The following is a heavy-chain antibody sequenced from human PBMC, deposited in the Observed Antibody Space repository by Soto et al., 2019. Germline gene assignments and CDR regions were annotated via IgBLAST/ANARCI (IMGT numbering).Heavy chain of an antibody. D-gene: IGHD3-16*01. CDR2: IIPIFGTA. CDR1: GGTFSSYA. V-gene: IGHV1-69*12. J-gene: IGHJ3*02. CDR3: ARDQVRDYASPGDAFDI. Sequence: QVQLVQSGAEVKKPGSSVKVSCKASGGTFSSYAISWVRQAPGQGLEWMGGIIPIFGTANYAQKFQGRVTITADESTSTAYMELSSLRSEDTAVYYCARDQVRDYASPGDAFDIWGQGTMVTVSS.